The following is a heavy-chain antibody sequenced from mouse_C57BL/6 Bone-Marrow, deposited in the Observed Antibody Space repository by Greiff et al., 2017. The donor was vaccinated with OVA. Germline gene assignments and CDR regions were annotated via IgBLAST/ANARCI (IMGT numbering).Heavy chain of an antibody. D-gene: IGHD4-1*01. CDR1: EYAFPSHD. CDR2: INSDGGST. Sequence: EVMLVESGGGLVQPGESLKLSCESNEYAFPSHDMSWVRKTPEKRLELVAAINSDGGSTYYPDTMERRFIISRDNTKKTLYLQMSSLRSEDTALYYCARHANWPPYYYAMDYWGQGTSVTVSS. J-gene: IGHJ4*01. CDR3: ARHANWPPYYYAMDY. V-gene: IGHV5-2*01.